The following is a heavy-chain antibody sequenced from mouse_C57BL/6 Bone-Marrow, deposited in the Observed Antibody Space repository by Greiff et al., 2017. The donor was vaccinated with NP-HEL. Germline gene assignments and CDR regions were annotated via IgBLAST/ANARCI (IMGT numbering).Heavy chain of an antibody. Sequence: EVKLMESGPELVKPGASVKIPCKASGYTFTDYNMDWVKQSHGKSLEWIGDINPNNGGTIYNQKFKGKATLTVDKSSSTAYMELRSLTSEDTAVYYCARGYYGNYPWFAYWGQGTLVTVSA. J-gene: IGHJ3*01. CDR2: INPNNGGT. CDR1: GYTFTDYN. CDR3: ARGYYGNYPWFAY. D-gene: IGHD2-1*01. V-gene: IGHV1-18*01.